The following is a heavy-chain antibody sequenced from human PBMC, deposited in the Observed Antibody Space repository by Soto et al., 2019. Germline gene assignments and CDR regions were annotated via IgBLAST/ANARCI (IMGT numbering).Heavy chain of an antibody. D-gene: IGHD3-10*01. J-gene: IGHJ4*02. CDR2: ISGSGGST. CDR1: GFTFSSYA. V-gene: IGHV3-23*01. Sequence: GGSLRLSCAASGFTFSSYAMSWVRQAPGKGLEWVSAISGSGGSTYYADSVKGRFTISGDNSKNTLYLQMNSLRAEDTAVYYCAKSPLLWFGESYPYFDYWGQGTLVTVSS. CDR3: AKSPLLWFGESYPYFDY.